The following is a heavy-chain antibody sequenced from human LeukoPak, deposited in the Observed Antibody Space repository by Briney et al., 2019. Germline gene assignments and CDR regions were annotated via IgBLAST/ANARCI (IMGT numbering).Heavy chain of an antibody. D-gene: IGHD2/OR15-2a*01. Sequence: GASMKVSCKASGYTFTGYYMHWVRQAPGQGLEWMGWISAYNGNTNYAQKLQGRVTMTTDTSTSTAYMELRSLRSDDTAVYYCARVPPYLNWFDPWGQGTLVTVSS. V-gene: IGHV1-18*04. CDR3: ARVPPYLNWFDP. J-gene: IGHJ5*02. CDR1: GYTFTGYY. CDR2: ISAYNGNT.